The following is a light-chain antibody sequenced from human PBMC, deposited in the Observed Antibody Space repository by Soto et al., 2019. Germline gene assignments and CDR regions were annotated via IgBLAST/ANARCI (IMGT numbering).Light chain of an antibody. J-gene: IGKJ1*01. CDR1: QSVTTS. Sequence: DIQITHSPSIVSATVGDRVTITCRSSQSVTTSLAWYQQKPGQAPKLLIFQMSTLANGVPSRFSGSGSGTEFTLAISSLQPDDFATYFCQQYKTLCSLGQGTKVDIK. V-gene: IGKV1-5*03. CDR2: QMS. CDR3: QQYKTLCS.